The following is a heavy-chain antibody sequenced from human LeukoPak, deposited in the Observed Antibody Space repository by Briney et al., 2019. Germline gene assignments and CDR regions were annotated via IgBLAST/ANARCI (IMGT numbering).Heavy chain of an antibody. V-gene: IGHV3-30*04. CDR3: ASGGSGYDLDY. Sequence: GRSLRLSCAASGFTFSSYAMHRVRQAPGKGLEWVAVISYDGSNKYYADSVKGRFTISRDNSKNTLYLQMNSLRAEDTAVYYCASGGSGYDLDYWGQGTLVTVSS. D-gene: IGHD5-12*01. CDR1: GFTFSSYA. J-gene: IGHJ4*02. CDR2: ISYDGSNK.